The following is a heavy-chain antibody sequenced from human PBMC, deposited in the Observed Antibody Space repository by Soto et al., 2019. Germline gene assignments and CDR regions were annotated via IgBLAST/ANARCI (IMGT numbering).Heavy chain of an antibody. J-gene: IGHJ3*02. CDR2: IIPILGIA. CDR3: ARVSYCGGDCPADAFDI. V-gene: IGHV1-69*02. D-gene: IGHD2-21*02. Sequence: QVQLVQSGAEVKKPGSSVKVSCKASGGTFSSYTISWVRQAPGQGLEWVGRIIPILGIANYAQKFQGRVTITADKSTSTAYMELSSLRSEDTAVYYCARVSYCGGDCPADAFDIWGQGTMVTVSS. CDR1: GGTFSSYT.